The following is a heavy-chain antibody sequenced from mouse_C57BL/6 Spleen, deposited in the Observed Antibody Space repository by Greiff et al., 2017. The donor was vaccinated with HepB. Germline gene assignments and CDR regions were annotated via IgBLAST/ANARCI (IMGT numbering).Heavy chain of an antibody. CDR1: GFTFSSYG. Sequence: EVHLVESGGDLVKPGGSLKLSCAASGFTFSSYGMSWVRQTPDKRLEWVATISSGGSYTYYPDSVKGRFTISRDNAKNTPYLQMSSLKSEDTAMYYCASDGYYDYWGQGTTLTVSS. V-gene: IGHV5-6*01. J-gene: IGHJ2*01. CDR2: ISSGGSYT. CDR3: ASDGYYDY. D-gene: IGHD2-3*01.